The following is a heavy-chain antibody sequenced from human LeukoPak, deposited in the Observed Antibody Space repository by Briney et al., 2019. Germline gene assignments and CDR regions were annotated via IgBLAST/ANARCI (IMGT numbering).Heavy chain of an antibody. CDR3: ARGAQLLASYYYYYMDV. CDR2: ISAYNGNT. V-gene: IGHV1-18*01. D-gene: IGHD6-13*01. CDR1: GYTFTSYG. Sequence: ASVKVSCKASGYTFTSYGISWVRQAPGQGLEWMGWISAYNGNTNYAQKLQGRVTMTTDTSTSTAYMELRSLRSEDTAVYYCARGAQLLASYYYYYMDVWGKGTTVTVSS. J-gene: IGHJ6*03.